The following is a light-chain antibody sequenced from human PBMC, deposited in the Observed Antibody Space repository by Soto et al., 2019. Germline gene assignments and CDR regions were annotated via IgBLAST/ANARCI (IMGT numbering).Light chain of an antibody. Sequence: DIVMPQSPLSLPVTPGSSASISCRSSQSLLQSNGYNYLAWYQQKPGQPPKLLIYWASTRESGVPDRFSGSGSGTDFTLTISSLQAEDVAVYYCQQYYSTPLTFGGGTKVDIK. CDR2: WAS. V-gene: IGKV4-1*01. CDR1: QSLLQSNGYNY. J-gene: IGKJ4*01. CDR3: QQYYSTPLT.